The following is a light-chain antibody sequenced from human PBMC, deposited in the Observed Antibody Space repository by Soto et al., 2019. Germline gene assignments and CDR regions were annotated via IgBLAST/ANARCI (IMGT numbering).Light chain of an antibody. V-gene: IGLV2-14*01. CDR3: SSYTSSSTFV. J-gene: IGLJ1*01. CDR1: SSDVGGYNY. CDR2: EVS. Sequence: QSVLTQPASVSGSPGQSITISCTGTSSDVGGYNYVSWYQQHPGKGPKLMIYEVSNRPSGVSNRFSGSKSGNTASLTISGLHAEDEADYYCSSYTSSSTFVFGTGTKVSVL.